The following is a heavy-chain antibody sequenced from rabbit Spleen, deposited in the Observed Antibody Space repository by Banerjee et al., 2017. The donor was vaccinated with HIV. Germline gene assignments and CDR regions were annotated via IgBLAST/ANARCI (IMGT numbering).Heavy chain of an antibody. CDR1: GFDFSTYS. V-gene: IGHV1S45*01. CDR2: MYPDGVGST. CDR3: VRDDGTYDYIDGYFNL. Sequence: QEQLKETGGGLVQPGGSLTLSCKASGFDFSTYSVSWVRQAPGKGLEWIGCMYPDGVGSTAYASWAKGRFTISKTSSTTVTLQMTSLTAADTATYFCVRDDGTYDYIDGYFNLWGPGTLVTVS. D-gene: IGHD5-1*01. J-gene: IGHJ4*01.